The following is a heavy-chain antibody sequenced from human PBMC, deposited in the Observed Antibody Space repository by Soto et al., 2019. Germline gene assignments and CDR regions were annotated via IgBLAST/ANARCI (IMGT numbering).Heavy chain of an antibody. CDR1: GYTFTSYD. CDR3: ARGHDFELYPSYYYYMDV. Sequence: QVQLVQSGAEVKKPGASVKVSCKASGYTFTSYDINWVRQATGQGLEWMGWMNPNSGNTGYAQKFQGRVTMTRNTSISTAYMELSSPRSEDTAVYYCARGHDFELYPSYYYYMDVWGKGTTVTVSS. J-gene: IGHJ6*03. D-gene: IGHD3-3*01. V-gene: IGHV1-8*01. CDR2: MNPNSGNT.